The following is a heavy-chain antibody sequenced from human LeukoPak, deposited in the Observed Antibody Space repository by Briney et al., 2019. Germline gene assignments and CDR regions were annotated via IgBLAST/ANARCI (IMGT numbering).Heavy chain of an antibody. D-gene: IGHD3-10*01. V-gene: IGHV5-51*01. Sequence: GGSLKISCKGSGYSFTDYWIGWVRQMPGKGLQWMAIIYPDDSDIRYSPSFQGQVTISADKSIITAYLQWSSLKASDTAMYYCARHGRGSRSPNAFDFWGQGTMVTVSS. CDR3: ARHGRGSRSPNAFDF. J-gene: IGHJ3*01. CDR2: IYPDDSDI. CDR1: GYSFTDYW.